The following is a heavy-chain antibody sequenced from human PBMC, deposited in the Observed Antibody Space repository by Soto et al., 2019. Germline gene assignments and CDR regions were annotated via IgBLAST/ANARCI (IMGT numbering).Heavy chain of an antibody. J-gene: IGHJ5*02. Sequence: EVQLLESGGGVVHPGGSLRLSCAASGFTFSSYAMRWVRQAPGKGLEWVSAISGSGGSTYYADSVKGRFTISRDNSKNTLYVQVNSLRAEDTAVYYCEKDGVAATGGWFDPWGQGTLVTVSS. D-gene: IGHD2-15*01. V-gene: IGHV3-23*01. CDR1: GFTFSSYA. CDR3: EKDGVAATGGWFDP. CDR2: ISGSGGST.